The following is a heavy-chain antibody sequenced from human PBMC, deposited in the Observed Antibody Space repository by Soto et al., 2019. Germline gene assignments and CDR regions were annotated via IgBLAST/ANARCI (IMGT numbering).Heavy chain of an antibody. V-gene: IGHV3-15*04. CDR2: IETKSNGETT. J-gene: IGHJ4*02. CDR1: GITFSNTR. D-gene: IGHD3-16*01. Sequence: EVQLVESGGGLVKPGASLRLSCAASGITFSNTRMSWVRQAPGKGLEWVGHIETKSNGETTDNAAPVKGRFIISRDDSLNTVYLQMDSLRIEDTALYYCTTDYAPKKYYFDYWGQGTLVTVSS. CDR3: TTDYAPKKYYFDY.